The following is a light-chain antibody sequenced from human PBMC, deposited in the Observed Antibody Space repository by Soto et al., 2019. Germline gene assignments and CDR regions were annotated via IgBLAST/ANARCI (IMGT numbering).Light chain of an antibody. J-gene: IGLJ1*01. V-gene: IGLV2-14*01. CDR2: DVS. Sequence: QSALTQPASVSGSPGQSITISCTGTSSYVGGYNYVSWYQQHPGKAPKLMIYDVSNRPSGVSNRFSGSKSGNTASLIISGLQAEDEADYYCSSYTSSSTLDVFGTGTKVTVL. CDR1: SSYVGGYNY. CDR3: SSYTSSSTLDV.